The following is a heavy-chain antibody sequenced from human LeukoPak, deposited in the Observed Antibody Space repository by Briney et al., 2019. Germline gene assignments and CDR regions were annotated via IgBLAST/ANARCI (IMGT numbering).Heavy chain of an antibody. D-gene: IGHD1-1*01. J-gene: IGHJ4*02. V-gene: IGHV3-23*01. CDR3: AKEKEGEVERGFFDY. CDR2: TRGSGVTT. Sequence: PGGSLRLSCAASGFTFSSYAMSWVRQAPGKGLEWVSGTRGSGVTTYYVDSVKGRFTISRDNSKNTLYLQMNSLRAEDTAIYYCAKEKEGEVERGFFDYWGQGALVTVSS. CDR1: GFTFSSYA.